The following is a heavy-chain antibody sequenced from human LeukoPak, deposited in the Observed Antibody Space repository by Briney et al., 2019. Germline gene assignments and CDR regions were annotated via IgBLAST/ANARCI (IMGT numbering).Heavy chain of an antibody. CDR2: IWYDGSNK. D-gene: IGHD2-15*01. CDR1: GFTFSSYG. Sequence: GGSLRLSCAASGFTFSSYGMHWVRQAPGKGLEWVAVIWYDGSNKYYADSVKGRFTISRDNSKNTLYLQMNSLRAEDTAVYYCARDRSVVVAAYWFDPWGQGALVTVSS. V-gene: IGHV3-33*01. CDR3: ARDRSVVVAAYWFDP. J-gene: IGHJ5*02.